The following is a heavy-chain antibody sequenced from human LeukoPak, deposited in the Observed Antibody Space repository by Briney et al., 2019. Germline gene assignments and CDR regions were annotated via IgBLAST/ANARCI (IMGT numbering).Heavy chain of an antibody. Sequence: GGSLRLSCAASGFTVSSNYMSWVRQAPGKGLEWVSVIYSGGSTYYADSVKGRFTISRDNSKNTLYLQMNSLRAEDTAVYYCARDHLRGRYYFDYWGQGTLVTVSS. CDR1: GFTVSSNY. CDR3: ARDHLRGRYYFDY. CDR2: IYSGGST. V-gene: IGHV3-53*05. D-gene: IGHD3-10*01. J-gene: IGHJ4*02.